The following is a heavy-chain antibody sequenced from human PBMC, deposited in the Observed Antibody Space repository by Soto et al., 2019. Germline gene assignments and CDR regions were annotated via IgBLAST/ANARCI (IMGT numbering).Heavy chain of an antibody. Sequence: QVQLVQSGAEVKKPGSSVNVSCKASGDTFSSYTVSWVRQAPGQGLEWMGRIIPILDIANYAQKFQGRVTITADKSTSTAYMELSSLRSEDTAVYYCAAGGHGAFDIWGQGTMVTVSS. D-gene: IGHD1-26*01. V-gene: IGHV1-69*02. CDR3: AAGGHGAFDI. CDR2: IIPILDIA. J-gene: IGHJ3*02. CDR1: GDTFSSYT.